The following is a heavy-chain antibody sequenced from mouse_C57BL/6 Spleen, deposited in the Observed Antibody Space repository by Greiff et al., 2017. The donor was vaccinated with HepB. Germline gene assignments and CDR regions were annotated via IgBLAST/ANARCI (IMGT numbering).Heavy chain of an antibody. CDR2: ISDGGSYT. D-gene: IGHD1-1*01. J-gene: IGHJ2*01. Sequence: EVKLVESGGGLVKPGGSLKLSCAASGFTFSSYAMSWVRQTPEKRLEWVATISDGGSYTYYPDNVKGRFTISRDNAKNNLYLQMSHLKSEDTAMYYCAKGPYYGSSLYYFDYWGQGTTLTVSS. CDR3: AKGPYYGSSLYYFDY. CDR1: GFTFSSYA. V-gene: IGHV5-4*03.